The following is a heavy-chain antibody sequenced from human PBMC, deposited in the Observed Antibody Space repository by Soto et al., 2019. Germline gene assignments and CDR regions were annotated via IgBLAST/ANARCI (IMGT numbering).Heavy chain of an antibody. CDR1: GFTFSSYG. Sequence: QVQLVESGGGVVQPGRSLRLSCAASGFTFSSYGMHWVRQAPGKGLEWVAVISKDGSDTYQADSVQGRFTISRDNSKNTLYLQMNSLSPEDTAVYYCAKAIHPSCIGFLFDFWGQGTLVTVSS. D-gene: IGHD2-2*02. V-gene: IGHV3-30*18. CDR3: AKAIHPSCIGFLFDF. J-gene: IGHJ4*02. CDR2: ISKDGSDT.